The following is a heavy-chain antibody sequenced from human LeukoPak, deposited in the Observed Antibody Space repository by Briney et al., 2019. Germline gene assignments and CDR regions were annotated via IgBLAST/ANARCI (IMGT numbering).Heavy chain of an antibody. CDR3: AREQWLVPFDY. V-gene: IGHV1-2*02. Sequence: ASVKVSCKASGYIFTDYYIHWVRQAPGQGLEWMGWINPNSGGTNYAYKFEGRVTMTRDTSINTAYMELRSLRSDDTAVYYCAREQWLVPFDYWGQGTLVTVSS. J-gene: IGHJ4*02. D-gene: IGHD6-19*01. CDR1: GYIFTDYY. CDR2: INPNSGGT.